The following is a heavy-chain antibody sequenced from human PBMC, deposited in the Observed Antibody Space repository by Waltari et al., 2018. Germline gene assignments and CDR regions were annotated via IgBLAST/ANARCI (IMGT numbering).Heavy chain of an antibody. D-gene: IGHD5-12*01. Sequence: QVQLVQSGAEVKKPGASVKVSCKVSGYTLTELSMHWVRQAPGKGLEWMGGFDPEDGETKYAEKFQGRATITADTSIDTTYMELSSLRSEDTAIFYCARTSTIKSLDYWGQGTLVTVSS. CDR2: FDPEDGET. CDR3: ARTSTIKSLDY. CDR1: GYTLTELS. V-gene: IGHV1-24*01. J-gene: IGHJ4*02.